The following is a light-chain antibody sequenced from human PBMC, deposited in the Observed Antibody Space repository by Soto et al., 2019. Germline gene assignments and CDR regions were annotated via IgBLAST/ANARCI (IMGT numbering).Light chain of an antibody. J-gene: IGKJ4*01. Sequence: EIVMTQSPATLSVSPGETATLSCRASQSVSYNLAWYQQKPGQGPRLLIYGAFTRATGIPARFSGSGSGTDFTLTISGLQSEDFAVYYCQQYKNWPPLTVGGGTKVEIK. CDR3: QQYKNWPPLT. V-gene: IGKV3-15*01. CDR1: QSVSYN. CDR2: GAF.